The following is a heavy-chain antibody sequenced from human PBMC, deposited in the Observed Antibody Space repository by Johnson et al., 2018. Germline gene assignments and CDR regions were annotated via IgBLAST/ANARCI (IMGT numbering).Heavy chain of an antibody. Sequence: QLVQSGGGVVQPGRSLRLSCAASGFTFDDYAMHWVRQAPGKGLEWVSGLSWNSGSIGYADSVKGRFTISRDNAKNSLYLQMNSLRAEDTALYYCAKEVMVVDFWSGPSCMDVWGKGTTVTVSS. J-gene: IGHJ6*03. CDR2: LSWNSGSI. CDR1: GFTFDDYA. V-gene: IGHV3-9*01. D-gene: IGHD3-3*01. CDR3: AKEVMVVDFWSGPSCMDV.